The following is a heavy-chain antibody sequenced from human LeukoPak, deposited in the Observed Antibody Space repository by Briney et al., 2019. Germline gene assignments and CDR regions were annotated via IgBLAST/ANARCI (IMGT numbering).Heavy chain of an antibody. Sequence: SETLSLTCTVSGGSISSSSYYWGWIRQPPGKGLEWIGSIYYSGSTYYNPSLKSRVTISVDTSKNQFSLKLSSVTAADTAVYYCARTDTAMVTTGFDYWGQGTLVTVSS. J-gene: IGHJ4*02. D-gene: IGHD5-18*01. V-gene: IGHV4-39*07. CDR2: IYYSGST. CDR1: GGSISSSSYY. CDR3: ARTDTAMVTTGFDY.